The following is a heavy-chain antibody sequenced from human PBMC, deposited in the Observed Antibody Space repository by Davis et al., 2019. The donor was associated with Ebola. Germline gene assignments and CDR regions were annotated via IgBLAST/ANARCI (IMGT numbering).Heavy chain of an antibody. CDR3: AKDWVSAGSGNLEFDN. J-gene: IGHJ4*02. V-gene: IGHV3-23*01. CDR2: ISGSGGDT. CDR1: GFTFSTYA. Sequence: GGSLRLSCTASGFTFSTYAMSWVRQAPGKGLEWVSGISGSGGDTYYADSVKGRFTISRDNSERTLFMQMKSLRVEDTAVYYCAKDWVSAGSGNLEFDNWGEGTLVTVSS. D-gene: IGHD4-23*01.